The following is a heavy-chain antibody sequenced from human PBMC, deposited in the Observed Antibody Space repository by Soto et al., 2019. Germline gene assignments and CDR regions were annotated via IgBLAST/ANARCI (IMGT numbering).Heavy chain of an antibody. CDR3: ARLLGGVTTYEH. Sequence: EVQLVESGGGLVQPGESLKLSCVVSGFTFSSRWMSWVRQAPGRGLEWVASIKEDGSVEHYVDSVKGRFTISRDNAMASLCLEMNILIAEDTALYFCARLLGGVTTYEHWGQGTMVTVSS. V-gene: IGHV3-7*01. J-gene: IGHJ1*01. CDR1: GFTFSSRW. CDR2: IKEDGSVE. D-gene: IGHD3-10*01.